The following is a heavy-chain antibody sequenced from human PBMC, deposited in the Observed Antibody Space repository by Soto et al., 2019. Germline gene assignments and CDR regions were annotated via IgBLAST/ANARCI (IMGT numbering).Heavy chain of an antibody. D-gene: IGHD5-18*01. CDR2: IIPIFGTA. CDR1: GGTFSSYA. CDR3: ARGGLSVDTAMVTYYYYGMDV. V-gene: IGHV1-69*06. Sequence: SVKVSCKASGGTFSSYAISWVRQAPGQGLEWMGGIIPIFGTANYAQKFQGRVTITADKSTSTAYMELSSLGSEDTAVYYCARGGLSVDTAMVTYYYYGMDVWGQGTTVTVSS. J-gene: IGHJ6*02.